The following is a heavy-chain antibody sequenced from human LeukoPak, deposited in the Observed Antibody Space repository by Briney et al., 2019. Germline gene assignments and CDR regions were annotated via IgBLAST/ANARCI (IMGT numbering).Heavy chain of an antibody. D-gene: IGHD1-26*01. J-gene: IGHJ6*02. V-gene: IGHV3-21*01. CDR3: ARTLLAELGDYYYGMDV. CDR2: ISSSSSYI. CDR1: GFTFSSYS. Sequence: GGSLRLSCAASGFTFSSYSMNWVRQAPGKGLEWVSSISSSSSYIYYADSVKGRFTISRDNAKNSLYLQMNSLRAEDTAVYYCARTLLAELGDYYYGMDVWGQGTTVTVSS.